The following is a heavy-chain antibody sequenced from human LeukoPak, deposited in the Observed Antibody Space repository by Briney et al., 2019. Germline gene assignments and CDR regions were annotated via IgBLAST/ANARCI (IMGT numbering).Heavy chain of an antibody. D-gene: IGHD3-16*02. Sequence: PGGSLRLSCAASGFTFSSYAMSWVRQAPGKGLEWVSAISGSGGSTYYADSVKGRFTISRDNSENTLYLQMNSLRAEDTAVYYCATLYYDYVWGSYRYTHNDYWGQGTLVTVSS. CDR3: ATLYYDYVWGSYRYTHNDY. V-gene: IGHV3-23*01. J-gene: IGHJ4*02. CDR2: ISGSGGST. CDR1: GFTFSSYA.